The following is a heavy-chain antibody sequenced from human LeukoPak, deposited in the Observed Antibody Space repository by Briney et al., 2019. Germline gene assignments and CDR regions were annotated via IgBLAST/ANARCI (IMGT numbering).Heavy chain of an antibody. Sequence: SETLSLTCTVSGGPISIGSYYWSWIRQPAGKGLEWIGRIYTSGSTNYNPSLKSRVTISVDTSKNQFSLKLSSVTAADTAVYYCARVSIGGYYDSSGYYYFDYWGQGTLVTVSS. J-gene: IGHJ4*02. D-gene: IGHD3-22*01. CDR1: GGPISIGSYY. CDR3: ARVSIGGYYDSSGYYYFDY. V-gene: IGHV4-61*02. CDR2: IYTSGST.